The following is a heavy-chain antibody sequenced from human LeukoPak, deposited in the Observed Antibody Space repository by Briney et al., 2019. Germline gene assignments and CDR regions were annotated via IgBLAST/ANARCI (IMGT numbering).Heavy chain of an antibody. Sequence: GGSLRLSCAASGFTFSIYSMSWVRQAPGKGLEWVSVIYSGGSTYYADSVKGRFTISRDNSKNTLYLQMNSLRAEDTAVYYCARAPSSSWYYWYFDLWGRGTLVTVSS. J-gene: IGHJ2*01. CDR1: GFTFSIYS. CDR3: ARAPSSSWYYWYFDL. V-gene: IGHV3-66*01. D-gene: IGHD6-13*01. CDR2: IYSGGST.